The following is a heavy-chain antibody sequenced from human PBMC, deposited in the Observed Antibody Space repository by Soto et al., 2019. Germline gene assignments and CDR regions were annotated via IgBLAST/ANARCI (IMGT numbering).Heavy chain of an antibody. CDR2: ISSSSSYI. J-gene: IGHJ4*02. Sequence: GGSLRLSCAASGFTFSSYSMNWVRQAPGKGLEWVSSISSSSSYIYYADSVKGRFTISRDNAKNSLYLQMNSLRAEDTAVYYCAKEAGELSTRSFDYWGQGTLVTVS. CDR3: AKEAGELSTRSFDY. V-gene: IGHV3-21*01. CDR1: GFTFSSYS. D-gene: IGHD3-16*02.